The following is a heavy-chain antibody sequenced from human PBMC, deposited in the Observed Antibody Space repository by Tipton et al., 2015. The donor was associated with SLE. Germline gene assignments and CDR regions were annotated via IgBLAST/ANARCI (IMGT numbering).Heavy chain of an antibody. D-gene: IGHD4-23*01. Sequence: GSLRLSCEASGFTIATYAMNWVRQSPGKGLEWVSYISGSGSTTFYADSVQGRFTVSRDNAENSLYLQMNSLRAEDTAVYFCARLRWGKWEGGDFDIWGQGTMVTVSS. V-gene: IGHV3-48*03. CDR3: ARLRWGKWEGGDFDI. J-gene: IGHJ3*02. CDR1: GFTIATYA. CDR2: ISGSGSTT.